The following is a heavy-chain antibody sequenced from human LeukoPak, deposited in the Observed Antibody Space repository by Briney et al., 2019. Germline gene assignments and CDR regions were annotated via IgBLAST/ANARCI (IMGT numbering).Heavy chain of an antibody. CDR2: INPNSGGT. V-gene: IGHV1-2*02. J-gene: IGHJ4*02. CDR3: ARDMGDGYNPPFDY. D-gene: IGHD5-24*01. CDR1: GYTFAGYY. Sequence: GASVKVSCKASGYTFAGYYMHWVRQAPGQGLEWMGWINPNSGGTNYAQKFQGRVTMTRDTSISTAYMEPSRLRSDDTAVYYCARDMGDGYNPPFDYWGQGTLVTVSS.